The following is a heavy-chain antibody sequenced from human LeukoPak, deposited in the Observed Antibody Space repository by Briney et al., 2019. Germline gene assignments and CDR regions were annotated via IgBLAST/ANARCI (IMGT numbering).Heavy chain of an antibody. D-gene: IGHD6-19*01. CDR2: ISFDGTNK. CDR1: GFTFSSYA. Sequence: GRSLRLSCEVSGFTFSSYAMHWLRHAPGKGLEWVALISFDGTNKYYGDSLKGRFTISRDNSKDTLYLQMDRLRGADTGVCYCARGGWRGAVAGRVYNYWGQGTLVTVSS. CDR3: ARGGWRGAVAGRVYNY. V-gene: IGHV3-30-3*01. J-gene: IGHJ4*02.